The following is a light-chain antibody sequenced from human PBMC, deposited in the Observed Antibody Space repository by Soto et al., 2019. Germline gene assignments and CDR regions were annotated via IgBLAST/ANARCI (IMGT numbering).Light chain of an antibody. CDR2: RNN. Sequence: VLTQPPSASGTPGQRVTISCSGSSSNIGSNYVYWYQQLPGTAPKLLIYRNNQRPSGVPDRFSGSKSGTSASLAISGLRSEDEADYYCAAWDDSLSGYVFGTGTKVT. CDR1: SSNIGSNY. CDR3: AAWDDSLSGYV. J-gene: IGLJ1*01. V-gene: IGLV1-47*01.